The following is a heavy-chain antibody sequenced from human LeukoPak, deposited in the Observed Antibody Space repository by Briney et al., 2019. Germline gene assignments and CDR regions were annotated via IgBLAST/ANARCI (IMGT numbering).Heavy chain of an antibody. CDR2: INSDGSTT. V-gene: IGHV3-74*01. CDR3: AREDTVGATYFQH. Sequence: GGSLRLSCAASGFTFSSSWMHWVRQAPGKGLVWVSRINSDGSTTTYADSVKGRFTISRDNAKNSLYLQMNSLRAEDTAVYYCAREDTVGATYFQHWGQGTLVTVSS. D-gene: IGHD1-26*01. J-gene: IGHJ1*01. CDR1: GFTFSSSW.